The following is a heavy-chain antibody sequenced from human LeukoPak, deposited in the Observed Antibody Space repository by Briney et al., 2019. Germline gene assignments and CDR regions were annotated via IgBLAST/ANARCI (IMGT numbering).Heavy chain of an antibody. CDR1: GGSISSYY. CDR2: IYYSGST. D-gene: IGHD2-2*01. Sequence: SETLSLTCTVSGGSISSYYWSWIRQPPGKGLEWIGSIYYSGSTYYNPSLKSRVTISVDTSKNQFSLKLSSVTAADTAVYYCARQTIVVVPAARGSEFDYWGQGTLVTVSS. CDR3: ARQTIVVVPAARGSEFDY. J-gene: IGHJ4*02. V-gene: IGHV4-59*05.